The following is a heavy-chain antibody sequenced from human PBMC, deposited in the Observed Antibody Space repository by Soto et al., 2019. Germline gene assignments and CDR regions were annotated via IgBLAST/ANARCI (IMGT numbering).Heavy chain of an antibody. CDR2: IDPKNGNT. CDR3: AKEYCDSSRCFLPDY. CDR1: GYIFTTFG. Sequence: ASVKVSCKASGYIFTTFGISWVRQAPGQGLEWMGWIDPKNGNTKDAQKFQGRVTMTTDTSTSTAYMELRSLRSDDTAVYYCAKEYCDSSRCFLPDYWGQGALVTVSS. J-gene: IGHJ4*02. V-gene: IGHV1-18*01. D-gene: IGHD2-2*01.